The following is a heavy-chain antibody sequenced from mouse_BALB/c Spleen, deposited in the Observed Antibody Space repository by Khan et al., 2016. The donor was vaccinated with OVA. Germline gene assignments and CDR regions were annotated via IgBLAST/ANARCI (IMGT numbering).Heavy chain of an antibody. CDR3: ARSDDGYYVPFAY. J-gene: IGHJ3*01. CDR1: GYTFTNYD. D-gene: IGHD2-3*01. CDR2: IYPGDGST. V-gene: IGHV1S56*01. Sequence: QVQLQQCGPGLVKPGALVKISCKASGYTFTNYDINWVKQRPGQGLEWIGWIYPGDGSTKYNEKFKGKATLTADKSSSTAYMQLSSLTSDNSAVYFCARSDDGYYVPFAYWGQGTLVTVSA.